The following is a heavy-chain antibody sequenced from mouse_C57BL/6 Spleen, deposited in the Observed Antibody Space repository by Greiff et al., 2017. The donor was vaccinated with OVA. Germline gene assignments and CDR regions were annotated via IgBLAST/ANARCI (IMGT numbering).Heavy chain of an antibody. CDR1: GFTFSDYG. J-gene: IGHJ2*01. CDR3: ASGLYFDY. D-gene: IGHD2-13*01. Sequence: EVQLVESGGGLVKPGGSLKLSCAASGFTFSDYGMHWVRQAPEKGLEWVAYISSGGSTTYYADTVKGRFTISRDNAKNTLFLQLTSLGSEDRAMYYCASGLYFDYWGKGTTLTVSS. CDR2: ISSGGSTT. V-gene: IGHV5-17*01.